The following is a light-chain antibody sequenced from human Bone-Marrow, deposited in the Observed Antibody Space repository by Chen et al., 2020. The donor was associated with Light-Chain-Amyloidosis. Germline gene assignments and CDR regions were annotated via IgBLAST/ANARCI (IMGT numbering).Light chain of an antibody. J-gene: IGLJ3*02. CDR1: NIGSTS. CDR3: QVWDRSSDRPV. Sequence: SQLLTQLLSVSVASGHTATIACGGNNIGSTSVHGYQQTPGQAPLLVVYDDSDRPSGIPERLSGSNSGNTATLTISRVEAGDEADYYCQVWDRSSDRPVFGGGTKLTVL. V-gene: IGLV3-21*02. CDR2: DDS.